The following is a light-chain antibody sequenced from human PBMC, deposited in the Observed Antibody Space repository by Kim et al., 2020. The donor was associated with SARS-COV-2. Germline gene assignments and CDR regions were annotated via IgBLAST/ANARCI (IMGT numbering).Light chain of an antibody. J-gene: IGLJ3*02. V-gene: IGLV2-14*03. CDR1: SSNVGGYNY. Sequence: LTQPASVSGSPGQSITISCNGTSSNVGGYNYVSWYQQHPGKAPKLMIYDVGTRPSGVSDRFSGSKSGNTASLTISGLQTEDEADYYCSSYTTTTTRVFGGGTQLTVL. CDR2: DVG. CDR3: SSYTTTTTRV.